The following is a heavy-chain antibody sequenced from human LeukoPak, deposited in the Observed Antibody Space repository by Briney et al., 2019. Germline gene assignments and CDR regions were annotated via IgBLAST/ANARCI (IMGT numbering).Heavy chain of an antibody. V-gene: IGHV3-23*01. Sequence: GGSLRLSYAASGFTFSSYGMSWVRQAPGKGLEWVSSISSTGGTTYYADSVKGRLTISRDNSKNTLYLQMNSLRAEDTAIYYCAKNGDRGAYCTGGTCYPYFYYYMDVWGKGTTVTI. CDR1: GFTFSSYG. CDR2: ISSTGGTT. J-gene: IGHJ6*03. D-gene: IGHD2-15*01. CDR3: AKNGDRGAYCTGGTCYPYFYYYMDV.